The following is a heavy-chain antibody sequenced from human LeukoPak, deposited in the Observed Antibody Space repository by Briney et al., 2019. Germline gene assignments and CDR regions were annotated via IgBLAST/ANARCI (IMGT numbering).Heavy chain of an antibody. V-gene: IGHV4-39*01. CDR3: ARHGGYCSGGSCYFDY. Sequence: PSETLSLTCTVSGGSISTSNYYWGWIRQPPGKGLEWIGNIFYSGSTYYGPSLKSRLTISLDTSRNQFSLKLSSVTAADTAVYYCARHGGYCSGGSCYFDYWGQGTLVTVSS. CDR1: GGSISTSNYY. D-gene: IGHD2-15*01. CDR2: IFYSGST. J-gene: IGHJ4*02.